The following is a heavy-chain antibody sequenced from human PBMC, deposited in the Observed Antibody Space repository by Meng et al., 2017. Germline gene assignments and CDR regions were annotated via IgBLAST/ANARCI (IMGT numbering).Heavy chain of an antibody. Sequence: VDPKKGGPRLLQPSATLSLSCAVYGGSFSGYYWSWLRQHPGKGLEWIGEINHSGSTNYNPSLKSRVTTSVDTSKNQFSLKLSSVTAADTAVYYCARRGIAARPFYYWGQGTLVTVSS. CDR2: INHSGST. V-gene: IGHV4-34*01. D-gene: IGHD6-6*01. CDR3: ARRGIAARPFYY. J-gene: IGHJ4*02. CDR1: GGSFSGYY.